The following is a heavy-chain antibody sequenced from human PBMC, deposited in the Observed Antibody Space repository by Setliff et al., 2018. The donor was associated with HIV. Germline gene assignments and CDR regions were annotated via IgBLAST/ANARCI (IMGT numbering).Heavy chain of an antibody. CDR2: IYHSGST. CDR3: ARHTAPYSSGFYSVAAWFDP. Sequence: SETLSLTCSVSGDSISDTTYYWGWIRQPPGKGLEWIGNIYHSGSTLYKPSLKSRLTISVVTSKNQFSLNLTSVTAADTAVYHCARHTAPYSSGFYSVAAWFDPWGQGTLVTVS. V-gene: IGHV4-39*01. D-gene: IGHD6-19*01. CDR1: GDSISDTTYY. J-gene: IGHJ5*02.